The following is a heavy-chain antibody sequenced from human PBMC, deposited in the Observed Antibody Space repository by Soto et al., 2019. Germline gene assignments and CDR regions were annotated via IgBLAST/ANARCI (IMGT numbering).Heavy chain of an antibody. J-gene: IGHJ4*02. D-gene: IGHD5-12*01. CDR1: GFTFSGSA. CDR3: TPHVPDGYTPSGRFDY. Sequence: SLTLSCAASGFTFSGSAMHWVRQASGKGLEWVGRIRSKANSYATAYAASVKGRFTISRDDSKNTAYLQMNSLKTEDTAGYYCTPHVPDGYTPSGRFDYWGKGTLVSVAT. CDR2: IRSKANSYAT. V-gene: IGHV3-73*01.